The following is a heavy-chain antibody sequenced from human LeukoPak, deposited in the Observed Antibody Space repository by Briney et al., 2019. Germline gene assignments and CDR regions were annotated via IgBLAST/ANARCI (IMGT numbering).Heavy chain of an antibody. CDR3: ARDRQYYDSSGYYPFDY. D-gene: IGHD3-22*01. Sequence: SVKVSCKASGGTFSSYAISWVRQAPGQGLEWMGRIIPILGIANYAQKSQGRVTITADKSTSTAYMELSSLRSEDTAVYYCARDRQYYDSSGYYPFDYWGQGTLVTVSS. J-gene: IGHJ4*02. V-gene: IGHV1-69*04. CDR2: IIPILGIA. CDR1: GGTFSSYA.